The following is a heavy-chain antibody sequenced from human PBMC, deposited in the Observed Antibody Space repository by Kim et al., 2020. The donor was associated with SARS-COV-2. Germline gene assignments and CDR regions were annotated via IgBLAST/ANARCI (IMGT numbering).Heavy chain of an antibody. J-gene: IGHJ2*01. CDR3: ARSGGAPTKPARLSWYFDL. D-gene: IGHD1-1*01. CDR2: INHSGST. V-gene: IGHV4-34*01. CDR1: GGSFSGYY. Sequence: SETLSLTCAVYGGSFSGYYWSWIRQPPGKGLEWIGEINHSGSTNYNPSLKSRVTISVDTSKNQFSLKLSSVTAADTAVYYCARSGGAPTKPARLSWYFDLWGRGTLVTVSS.